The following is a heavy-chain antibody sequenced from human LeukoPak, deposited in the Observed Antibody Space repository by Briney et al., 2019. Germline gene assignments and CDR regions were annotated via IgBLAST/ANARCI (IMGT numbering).Heavy chain of an antibody. D-gene: IGHD6-25*01. CDR1: GFTFSSYG. Sequence: PGRSLRLSCAASGFTFSSYGMHWVRQAPGKGLEWVAVIWYDGSNKYYADSVKGRFTISRDNSKNTLYLQMNSLRAEDTAVYYCARAKIRPQRGGAFDIWGQGTMVTVSS. V-gene: IGHV3-33*01. CDR2: IWYDGSNK. CDR3: ARAKIRPQRGGAFDI. J-gene: IGHJ3*02.